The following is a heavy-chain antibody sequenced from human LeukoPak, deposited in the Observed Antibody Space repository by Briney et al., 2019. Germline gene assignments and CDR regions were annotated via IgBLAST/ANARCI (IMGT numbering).Heavy chain of an antibody. Sequence: ASVKVSCKASGYTFTSYDINWVRQATGQGLEWMGWMNPNSGNTGYAQKLQGRVTMTRNTSISTAYMELSSLRSEDTAVYYCARITARVGRPIDYWGQGTLVTVSS. V-gene: IGHV1-8*02. D-gene: IGHD5-18*01. J-gene: IGHJ4*02. CDR2: MNPNSGNT. CDR1: GYTFTSYD. CDR3: ARITARVGRPIDY.